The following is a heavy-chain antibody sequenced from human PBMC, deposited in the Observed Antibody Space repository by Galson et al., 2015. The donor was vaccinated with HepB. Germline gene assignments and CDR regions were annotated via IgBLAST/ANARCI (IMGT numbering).Heavy chain of an antibody. V-gene: IGHV3-9*01. J-gene: IGHJ3*01. D-gene: IGHD3-22*01. CDR1: GFTFDDYA. CDR3: AIASYSYESTGYGFAFDV. Sequence: SLRLSCAPSGFTFDDYAMHWVRQAPGKGLEWVSGVNWKGGNIGYADSVKGRFTTSRDNAKTSLYLQMNSLRAEDTALYYCAIASYSYESTGYGFAFDVWGQGTMVTVSS. CDR2: VNWKGGNI.